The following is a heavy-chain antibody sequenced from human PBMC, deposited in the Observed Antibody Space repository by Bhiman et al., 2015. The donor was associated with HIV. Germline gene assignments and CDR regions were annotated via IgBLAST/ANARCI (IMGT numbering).Heavy chain of an antibody. CDR1: GFTFSSFA. CDR3: ARAARELGDWYFDL. Sequence: EVQLVESGGDLVQPAGSLRLSCAASGFTFSSFAMHWVRQAPGKGLEWVSYISNTGSTIYYSDSVKGRFTISRDNAKKSLYLQMNSLRAEDTAVYYCARAARELGDWYFDLWGRGTLVTVSS. V-gene: IGHV3-48*04. D-gene: IGHD6-6*01. J-gene: IGHJ2*01. CDR2: ISNTGSTI.